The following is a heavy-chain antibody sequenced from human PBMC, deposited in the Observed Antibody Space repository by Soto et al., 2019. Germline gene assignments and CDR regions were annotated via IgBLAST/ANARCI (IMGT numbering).Heavy chain of an antibody. CDR1: GFTFDDHT. D-gene: IGHD2-15*01. Sequence: GGSLRLSCAASGFTFDDHTMHWVRQAPGKGLEWVSLISWDGGSTYYADSVKGRFTISRDNSKNSLYLQMNSLRTEDTALYYCAKEAGYCSGGSCYSGYFDYWGQGTLVTVSS. CDR2: ISWDGGST. CDR3: AKEAGYCSGGSCYSGYFDY. V-gene: IGHV3-43*01. J-gene: IGHJ4*02.